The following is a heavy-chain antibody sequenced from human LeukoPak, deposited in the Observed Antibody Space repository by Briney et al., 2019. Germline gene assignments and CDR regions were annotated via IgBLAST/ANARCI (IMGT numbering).Heavy chain of an antibody. J-gene: IGHJ6*02. Sequence: ASVKVSCTASGYTFTSYAMHWVRQAPGQRLEWMGWINAGNGNTKYSQKFQGRVTITRDTSASTAYMELSSLRSEDTAVYYCARDMYYCSSTSCYAGYYYYYGMDVWGQGTTVTVSS. CDR1: GYTFTSYA. CDR3: ARDMYYCSSTSCYAGYYYYYGMDV. D-gene: IGHD2-2*01. CDR2: INAGNGNT. V-gene: IGHV1-3*01.